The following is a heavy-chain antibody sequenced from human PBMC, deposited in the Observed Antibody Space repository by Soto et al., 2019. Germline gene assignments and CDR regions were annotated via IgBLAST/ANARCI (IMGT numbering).Heavy chain of an antibody. CDR3: AIGKKSRFKIVVVVAATGDDSSGYGYY. CDR2: ISYDGSNK. Sequence: PGGSLRLSCAASGFTFSSYAMHWVRQAPGKGLEWVAVISYDGSNKYYADSVKGRFTISRDNSKNTLYLQMNSLRAEDTAVYYCAIGKKSRFKIVVVVAATGDDSSGYGYYWGQGTLVTVSS. D-gene: IGHD2-15*01. V-gene: IGHV3-30-3*01. CDR1: GFTFSSYA. J-gene: IGHJ4*02.